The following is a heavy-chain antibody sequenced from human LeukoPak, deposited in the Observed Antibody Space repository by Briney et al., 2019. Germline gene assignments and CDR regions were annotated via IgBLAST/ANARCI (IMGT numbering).Heavy chain of an antibody. CDR3: TSNTVTVHFDY. J-gene: IGHJ4*02. D-gene: IGHD4-17*01. CDR2: IRSKAFGGTP. CDR1: GFTFDDYA. V-gene: IGHV3-49*03. Sequence: GGSLRLSCSASGFTFDDYAVSWFRQAPGKGLEWVGFIRSKAFGGTPEYAASVRGRFTISRDDSKSIAYLQMNSLKTEDTAVYYCTSNTVTVHFDYWSQGTLVTVSS.